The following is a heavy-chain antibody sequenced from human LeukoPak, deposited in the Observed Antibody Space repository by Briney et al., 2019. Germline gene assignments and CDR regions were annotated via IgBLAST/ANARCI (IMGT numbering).Heavy chain of an antibody. CDR1: GGSFSGYY. CDR3: ARGNTWAVFSHYYMDV. CDR2: INHSGST. J-gene: IGHJ6*03. D-gene: IGHD3-9*01. Sequence: PSETLSLTCAVYGGSFSGYYWSWIRQPPGKGLEWIGEINHSGSTNYNPSLKSRVTISVDTSKNQFSLKLSSVTAADTAVYYCARGNTWAVFSHYYMDVWGKGTTVTVSS. V-gene: IGHV4-34*01.